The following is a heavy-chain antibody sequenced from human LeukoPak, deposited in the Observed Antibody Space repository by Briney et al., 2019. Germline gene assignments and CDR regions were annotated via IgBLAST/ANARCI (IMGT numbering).Heavy chain of an antibody. J-gene: IGHJ4*02. D-gene: IGHD2-2*01. CDR2: IIPIFGTA. CDR3: AIGGSTSPVRLGGQYYFDY. V-gene: IGHV1-69*06. CDR1: GGTFSSYA. Sequence: ASVKVSCKASGGTFSSYAISWVQQAPGQGLEWMGRIIPIFGTANYAQKFQGRVTITADKSTSTAYMELSSLRSEDTAVYYCAIGGSTSPVRLGGQYYFDYWGQGTLVTVSS.